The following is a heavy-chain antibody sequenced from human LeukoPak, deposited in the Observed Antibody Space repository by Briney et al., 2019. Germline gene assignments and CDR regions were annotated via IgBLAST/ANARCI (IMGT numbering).Heavy chain of an antibody. D-gene: IGHD1-26*01. V-gene: IGHV4-39*01. CDR1: GGSISSGTHY. J-gene: IGHJ4*02. Sequence: SDTVSLTCTVSGGSISSGTHYWGWVRQPPGKGLEWIGSIYYSGSTSYNPSLKSRVTISVDTSKNQFSLKLDSVTAADTAVYYCARNASDSGTSYFDYWGQGTLVTVSS. CDR2: IYYSGST. CDR3: ARNASDSGTSYFDY.